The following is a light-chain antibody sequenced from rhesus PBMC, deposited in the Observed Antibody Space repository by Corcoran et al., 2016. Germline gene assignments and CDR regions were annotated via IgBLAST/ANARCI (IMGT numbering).Light chain of an antibody. V-gene: IGKV1-28*03. Sequence: DIQMTQSPSSLSASVGDTVTITCRASQGISSYLNWFQPKPGKAPKLLIYDASSLESGVPSRFSGSGSGTDFTLTISSLQPEDFAAYYCLQHNSYPLTFGGGTKVEIK. CDR1: QGISSY. CDR3: LQHNSYPLT. J-gene: IGKJ4*01. CDR2: DAS.